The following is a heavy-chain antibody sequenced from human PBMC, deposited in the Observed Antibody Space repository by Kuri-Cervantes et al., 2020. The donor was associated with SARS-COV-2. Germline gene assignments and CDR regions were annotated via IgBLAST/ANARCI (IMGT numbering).Heavy chain of an antibody. CDR1: GFTFSSYS. V-gene: IGHV3-21*01. J-gene: IGHJ4*02. D-gene: IGHD3-10*01. CDR2: ISSSSSYI. Sequence: GESLKISCAASGFTFSSYSMNWVRQAPGKGLEWVSSISSSSSYIYYADSVKGRFTISRDNAKNSLYLQMNSPRAEDTAVYYCASGQYYGSGSYWVPEYFDYWGQGTLVTVSS. CDR3: ASGQYYGSGSYWVPEYFDY.